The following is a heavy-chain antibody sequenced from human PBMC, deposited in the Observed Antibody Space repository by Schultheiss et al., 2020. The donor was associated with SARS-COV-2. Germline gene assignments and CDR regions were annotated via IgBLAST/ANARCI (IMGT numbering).Heavy chain of an antibody. CDR2: INWNGGST. CDR3: ARTGSIAAAGINDAFDI. Sequence: GESLKISCAASGFTFDDYGMSWVRQAPGKGLEWVSGINWNGGSTGYADSVKGRFTISRDNAKNSLYLQMNSLRAEDTALYHCARTGSIAAAGINDAFDIWGQGTMVTVSS. CDR1: GFTFDDYG. J-gene: IGHJ3*02. D-gene: IGHD6-13*01. V-gene: IGHV3-20*01.